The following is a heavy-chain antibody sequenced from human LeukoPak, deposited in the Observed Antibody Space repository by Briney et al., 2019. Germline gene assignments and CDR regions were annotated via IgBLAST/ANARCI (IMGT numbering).Heavy chain of an antibody. CDR3: ARDHSSSCQLLDY. D-gene: IGHD2-2*01. CDR1: GYTFTSYY. CDR2: ISAYNGDT. V-gene: IGHV1-18*04. Sequence: ASVKVSCKASGYTFTSYYMHWVRQAPGQGLEWMGWISAYNGDTNYAQKFQDRITMTTDTSTNTAYIELRSLRSDDTAVYYCARDHSSSCQLLDYWGQGTLVTVSS. J-gene: IGHJ4*02.